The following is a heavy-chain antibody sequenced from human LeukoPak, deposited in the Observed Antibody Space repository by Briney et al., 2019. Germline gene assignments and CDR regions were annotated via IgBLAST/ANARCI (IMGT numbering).Heavy chain of an antibody. Sequence: GRSLRLSCAASGFTFSSYAMHWVRQAPGKGLEWVAVISYDGSNKYYADSVKGRFTISRDNSKNTLYLQMNSLRAEDTAVYYCARAPDGYDCSYASCHDAFDIWGQGTMVTVSS. D-gene: IGHD3-22*01. CDR2: ISYDGSNK. CDR1: GFTFSSYA. J-gene: IGHJ3*02. CDR3: ARAPDGYDCSYASCHDAFDI. V-gene: IGHV3-30*04.